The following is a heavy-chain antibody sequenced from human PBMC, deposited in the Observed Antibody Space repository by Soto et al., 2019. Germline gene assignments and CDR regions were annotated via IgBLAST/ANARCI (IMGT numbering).Heavy chain of an antibody. D-gene: IGHD2-2*01. CDR2: IYYIGAY. CDR1: GASVSSYY. V-gene: IGHV4-59*02. Sequence: PSETLSLTCSVSGASVSSYYWSWVRQPPGKGLEWIGYIYYIGAYNYNPSLKSRVTISVDTSKNQFSLKLTSVTAADTAVYYCAKEVVVESPGRSHYYYYGLDVWGQGTMVTVSS. CDR3: AKEVVVESPGRSHYYYYGLDV. J-gene: IGHJ6*02.